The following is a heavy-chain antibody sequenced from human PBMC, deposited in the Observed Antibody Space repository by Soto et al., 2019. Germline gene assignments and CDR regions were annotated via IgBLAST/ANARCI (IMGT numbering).Heavy chain of an antibody. D-gene: IGHD4-17*01. CDR3: AKERATTTAFDS. CDR1: GFTFSRDG. Sequence: PGGSLRLSCAASGFTFSRDGMSWVRQAPGKGLEWVSLITDNGGSTYYADSVKGRFTISRDNTKNTLFLQMNSLRAEDTAVYYCAKERATTTAFDSWGQGALVTVSS. J-gene: IGHJ4*02. CDR2: ITDNGGST. V-gene: IGHV3-23*01.